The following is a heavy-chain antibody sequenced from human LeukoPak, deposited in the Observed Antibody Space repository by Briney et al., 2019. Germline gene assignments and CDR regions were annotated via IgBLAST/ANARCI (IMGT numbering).Heavy chain of an antibody. V-gene: IGHV3-48*01. CDR1: GFTFSSYS. CDR3: ASGVYCGGDCHAFDI. D-gene: IGHD2-21*02. Sequence: GGSLRLSCAASGFTFSSYSMNWVRQAPGKGLEWVTNISSSSTIYYADSVKGRFTISRDNAKNSLYLQMNSLRAEDTAVYYCASGVYCGGDCHAFDIWGQGTMVTVSS. J-gene: IGHJ3*02. CDR2: ISSSSTI.